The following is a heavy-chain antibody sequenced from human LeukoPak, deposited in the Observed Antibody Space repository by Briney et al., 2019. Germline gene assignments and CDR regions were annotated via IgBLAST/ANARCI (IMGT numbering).Heavy chain of an antibody. D-gene: IGHD6-13*01. J-gene: IGHJ4*02. Sequence: PGGSLRLSCAASGFTFSSYAMHWVRQAPGKGLEWVAVISYDGSNKNYADSVKGRITISRDNSKNTLHLQMNSLRAEDTAVYYCASAAAGFTFDYWGQGTLVTVSS. CDR2: ISYDGSNK. CDR3: ASAAAGFTFDY. CDR1: GFTFSSYA. V-gene: IGHV3-30*04.